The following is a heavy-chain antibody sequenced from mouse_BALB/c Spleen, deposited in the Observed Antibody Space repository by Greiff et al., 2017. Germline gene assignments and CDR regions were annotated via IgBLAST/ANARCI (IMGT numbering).Heavy chain of an antibody. V-gene: IGHV7-3*02. CDR2: IRNKANGYTT. CDR1: GFTFTDYY. Sequence: EVNVVESGGGLVQPGGSLRLSCAPSGFTFTDYYMSWVRQPPGKALEWLGFIRNKANGYTTEYSASVKGRFTISRDNSQSILYLQMNALRAEDTAMYYCARGYDYDAAYWGQGTLVTVSA. CDR3: ARGYDYDAAY. D-gene: IGHD2-4*01. J-gene: IGHJ3*01.